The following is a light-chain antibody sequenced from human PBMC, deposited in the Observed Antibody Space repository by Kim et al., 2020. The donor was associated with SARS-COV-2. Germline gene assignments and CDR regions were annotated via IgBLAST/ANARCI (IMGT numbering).Light chain of an antibody. CDR2: QDS. J-gene: IGLJ3*02. CDR3: QAWDSSTAV. V-gene: IGLV3-1*01. CDR1: KLGDKY. Sequence: YELTQPPSVSVSPGQTASITCSGDKLGDKYACWYQQKPGQSPVLVIHQDSKRPSGIPERFSGSNSGNTATLTISGTQAMDEADYYCQAWDSSTAVFDGGTQLTVL.